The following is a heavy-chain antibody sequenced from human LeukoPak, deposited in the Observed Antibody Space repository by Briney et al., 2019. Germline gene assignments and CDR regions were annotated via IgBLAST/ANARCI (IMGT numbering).Heavy chain of an antibody. J-gene: IGHJ6*02. CDR1: GYTFTGYY. V-gene: IGHV1-2*02. CDR3: AKGATEGYYYYYGLDV. Sequence: ALVKVSRKASGYTFTGYYMHWVRQAPGQGLEWMGWINPKSGATTYAQKFQDRVTLTRDTSINTAYMDLSGLTSDDTAVFYCAKGATEGYYYYYGLDVWGQGTTVTVSS. CDR2: INPKSGAT.